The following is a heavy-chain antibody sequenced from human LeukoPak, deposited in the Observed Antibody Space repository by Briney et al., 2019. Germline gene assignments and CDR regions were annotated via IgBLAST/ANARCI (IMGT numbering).Heavy chain of an antibody. V-gene: IGHV4-31*03. CDR3: ATRMVTTYYFDP. Sequence: SETLSLTCTVSGGSTRSTGYYWTWIRQHPVKGLEWIGYISYSGNTYYNPSLKSRVSISLDTSESQLSLRLSSVTAADTAVYYCATRMVTTYYFDPWGQGTLVTVSS. CDR1: GGSTRSTGYY. J-gene: IGHJ5*02. CDR2: ISYSGNT. D-gene: IGHD4-17*01.